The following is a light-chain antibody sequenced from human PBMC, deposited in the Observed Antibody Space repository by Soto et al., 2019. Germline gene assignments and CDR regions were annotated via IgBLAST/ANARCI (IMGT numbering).Light chain of an antibody. J-gene: IGLJ2*01. CDR3: AAWDDSLNVV. V-gene: IGLV1-44*01. CDR2: SDN. Sequence: QSVLTQPPSASGTPGQRVTISCSGSSSNIGSNTVNWYQHLPGTAPKLLISSDNQRPSGVPDRFSGSKSGTSASLAISGLQSEDEADYYCAAWDDSLNVVFXGGTKVTVL. CDR1: SSNIGSNT.